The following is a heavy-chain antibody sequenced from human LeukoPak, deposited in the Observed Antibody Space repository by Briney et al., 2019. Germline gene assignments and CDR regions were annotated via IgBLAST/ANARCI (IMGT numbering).Heavy chain of an antibody. D-gene: IGHD3-10*01. CDR2: INSDGSST. CDR3: ARETYFGSGTYLNFDS. Sequence: GGSLRLSCAASGFTFSSYWLHWVRQAPGKGLVWVSRINSDGSSTSYADSVKGRFTISRDNAKNTLYLQMNSLRAEDTAVYYCARETYFGSGTYLNFDSWGQGTLVTVSS. J-gene: IGHJ4*02. CDR1: GFTFSSYW. V-gene: IGHV3-74*01.